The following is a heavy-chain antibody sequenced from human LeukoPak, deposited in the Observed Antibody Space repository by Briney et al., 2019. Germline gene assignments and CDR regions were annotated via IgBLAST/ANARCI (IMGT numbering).Heavy chain of an antibody. CDR1: GFTFSSYS. D-gene: IGHD3-10*01. J-gene: IGHJ4*02. V-gene: IGHV3-21*01. Sequence: GGSPRLSCAASGFTFSSYSMNWVRQAPGKGLEWVSSISSSSSYIYYADSVKGRFTISRDNAKNSLYLQMNSLRAEDTAVYYCARDFGMGYYGSGSPDYWGQGTLVTVSS. CDR3: ARDFGMGYYGSGSPDY. CDR2: ISSSSSYI.